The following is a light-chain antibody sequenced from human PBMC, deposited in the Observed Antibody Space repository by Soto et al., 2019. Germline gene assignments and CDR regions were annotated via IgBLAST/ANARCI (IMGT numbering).Light chain of an antibody. V-gene: IGKV1-39*01. Sequence: DIQMTQSPSSLSASVGDRVTITCRASQSISSYLNWYQQKPGQAPKLLIYAASSLQSGVPSRFSGSGSGTDFTLTISSLQPEDFATYYCQQSYITPQTFGQGTKLEIK. CDR1: QSISSY. CDR2: AAS. CDR3: QQSYITPQT. J-gene: IGKJ2*01.